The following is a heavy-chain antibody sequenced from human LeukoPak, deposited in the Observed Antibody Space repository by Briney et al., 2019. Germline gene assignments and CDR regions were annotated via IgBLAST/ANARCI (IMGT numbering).Heavy chain of an antibody. CDR2: ANHRGST. Sequence: SETLSLTCSVSGYSINSGYFWGWVRQPPGKGLEWIGSANHRGSTYYNPSLQSRVTISVDMSNNQFSLKLISVTAADTAVFYCARFSAAPPPSFFFDNWGQGALVTVSS. J-gene: IGHJ4*02. CDR1: GYSINSGYF. V-gene: IGHV4-38-2*01. D-gene: IGHD2-15*01. CDR3: ARFSAAPPPSFFFDN.